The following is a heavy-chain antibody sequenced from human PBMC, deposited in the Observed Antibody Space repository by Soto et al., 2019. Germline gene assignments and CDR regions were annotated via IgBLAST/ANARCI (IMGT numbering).Heavy chain of an antibody. CDR1: GFTFSSYG. CDR2: IWYGGSNK. CDR3: ARDRGIAAATDAFDI. J-gene: IGHJ3*02. Sequence: PGWSLRLSCAASGFTFSSYGMHWVRQAPGKGLEWVAVIWYGGSNKYYADSVKGRFTISRDNSKNTLYLQMNSLRAEDAAVHYCARDRGIAAATDAFDIWGQGTMVTVSS. D-gene: IGHD6-13*01. V-gene: IGHV3-33*01.